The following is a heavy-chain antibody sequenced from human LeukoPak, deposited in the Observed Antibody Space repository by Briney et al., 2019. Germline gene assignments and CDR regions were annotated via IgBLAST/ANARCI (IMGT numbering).Heavy chain of an antibody. Sequence: GGSLRLSCAASGFTFSSYAMSWVRQAPGKGLEWVSAISGSGGSTYYADSVKVRFTISRDNSKNTLYLQMNSLRAEDTAVYYCAKDPPTMVRGVITPDAFDIWGQGTMVTVSS. D-gene: IGHD3-10*01. V-gene: IGHV3-23*01. CDR2: ISGSGGST. CDR3: AKDPPTMVRGVITPDAFDI. CDR1: GFTFSSYA. J-gene: IGHJ3*02.